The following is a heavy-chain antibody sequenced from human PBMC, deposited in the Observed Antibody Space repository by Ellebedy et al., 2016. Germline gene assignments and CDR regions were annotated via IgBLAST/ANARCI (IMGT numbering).Heavy chain of an antibody. CDR2: ISSSSSYI. CDR3: ARAEYSSSSSGYMDV. Sequence: GESLKISXAASGFTFSSYSMNWVRQAPGKGLEWVSSISSSSSYIYYADSVKGRFTISRDNAKNSLYLQMNSLRAEDTAVYYCARAEYSSSSSGYMDVWGKGTTVTVSS. V-gene: IGHV3-21*01. D-gene: IGHD6-6*01. CDR1: GFTFSSYS. J-gene: IGHJ6*03.